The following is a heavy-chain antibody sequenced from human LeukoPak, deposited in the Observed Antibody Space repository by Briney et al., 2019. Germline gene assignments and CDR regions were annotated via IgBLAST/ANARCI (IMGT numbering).Heavy chain of an antibody. Sequence: GGSLRLSCVASGFTFSNYGMHWVRQAPGKGLVWVSGVNTDGTYTSSADSVKGRFTLSRDNAKNTLYLQMNSLRAEDTAVYFCARDLRFGPWGQGTLVTVSS. J-gene: IGHJ5*02. CDR2: VNTDGTYT. CDR3: ARDLRFGP. V-gene: IGHV3-74*01. CDR1: GFTFSNYG. D-gene: IGHD3-16*01.